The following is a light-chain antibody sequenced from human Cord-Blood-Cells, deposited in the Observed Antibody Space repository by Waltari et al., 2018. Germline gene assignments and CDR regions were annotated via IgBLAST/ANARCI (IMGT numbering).Light chain of an antibody. V-gene: IGKV1-33*01. J-gene: IGKJ2*01. CDR2: DAS. Sequence: DIQMTQSPSSLSASVGDRVTITCQASQDISNYLNWYQQKPGKAPKLLIYDASNLETGVPSRFSGSGSGTDFTFTISRLQPEDIATYYCQQYDNLPPPFGQGTKLEIK. CDR3: QQYDNLPPP. CDR1: QDISNY.